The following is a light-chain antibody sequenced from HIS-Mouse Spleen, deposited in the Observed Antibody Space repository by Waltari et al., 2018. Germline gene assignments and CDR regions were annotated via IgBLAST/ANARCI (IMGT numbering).Light chain of an antibody. V-gene: IGLV2-14*01. CDR3: SSYTSSSTVV. J-gene: IGLJ2*01. CDR1: SSDVAGYNY. Sequence: QSALTQPASWSGSPVQSTTISGSATSSDVAGYNYGSWYKQHPGNAPKLMIYEVSNRPSGVSNRFSGSKSGNTASLTISGLQAEDEADYYCSSYTSSSTVVFGGGTKLTVL. CDR2: EVS.